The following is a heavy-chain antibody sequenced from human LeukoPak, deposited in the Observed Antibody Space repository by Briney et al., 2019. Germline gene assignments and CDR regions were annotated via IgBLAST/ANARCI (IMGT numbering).Heavy chain of an antibody. Sequence: GESLKISCKGSAYSFTNYWISWVRQMPGKDLEWMGRIDPGDSQTNYSPSFQGHVTVSADKSISTAYLQWSSLKASDTAMYYCARHSSVLNSFDPWGQGALVTVSS. CDR1: AYSFTNYW. CDR3: ARHSSVLNSFDP. V-gene: IGHV5-10-1*01. J-gene: IGHJ5*02. D-gene: IGHD3-22*01. CDR2: IDPGDSQT.